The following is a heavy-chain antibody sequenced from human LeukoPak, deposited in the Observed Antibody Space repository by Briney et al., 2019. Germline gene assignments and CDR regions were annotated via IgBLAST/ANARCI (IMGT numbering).Heavy chain of an antibody. V-gene: IGHV3-66*01. CDR1: GSTVSSNY. CDR2: IYSGGST. D-gene: IGHD6-25*01. CDR3: AKGSGTSRPYYLDY. J-gene: IGHJ4*02. Sequence: GRSLRPAWAASGSTVSSNYMGWVRQDPGKGRGWVSVIYSGGSTYDADSVKGRFTISRDSSKSTMYLQMTSLTAEDTAVYYCAKGSGTSRPYYLDYWGRGTLVTVSS.